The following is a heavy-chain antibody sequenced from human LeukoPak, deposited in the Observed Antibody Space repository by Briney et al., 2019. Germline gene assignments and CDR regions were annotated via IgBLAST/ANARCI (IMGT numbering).Heavy chain of an antibody. Sequence: GGSLRLSCAASGFTFSSYGMHWVRQAPGKGLEWVAVIWYDGSNKYYADSVKGRFTISRDNSKNTLYLQMNSLRAEDTAVYYCAKDRYYYDSSGYLDYWGQGTLVTVSS. CDR2: IWYDGSNK. J-gene: IGHJ4*02. V-gene: IGHV3-33*06. CDR1: GFTFSSYG. CDR3: AKDRYYYDSSGYLDY. D-gene: IGHD3-22*01.